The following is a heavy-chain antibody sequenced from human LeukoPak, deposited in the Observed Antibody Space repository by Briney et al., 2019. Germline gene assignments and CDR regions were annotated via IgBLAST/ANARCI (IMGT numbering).Heavy chain of an antibody. CDR2: IYYSGST. CDR1: SGSISSSSYY. D-gene: IGHD2-21*01. V-gene: IGHV4-39*01. CDR3: ARHVIWSSGAQVFDP. Sequence: PSETLSLTSTVSSGSISSSSYYWGSIRQPPGKRLEWIGCIYYSGSTYYNPSLKSRVTISVDTSKNQFSLKLSSVTAADTAVYYCARHVIWSSGAQVFDPWGQGTLVTVSS. J-gene: IGHJ5*02.